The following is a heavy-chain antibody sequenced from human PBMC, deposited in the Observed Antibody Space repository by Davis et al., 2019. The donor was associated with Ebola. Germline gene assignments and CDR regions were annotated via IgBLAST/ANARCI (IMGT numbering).Heavy chain of an antibody. CDR1: GFTVSSNY. J-gene: IGHJ2*01. CDR2: ISSSGSTI. V-gene: IGHV3-11*04. Sequence: GESLKISCAASGFTVSSNYMSWVRQAPGKGLEWVSYISSSGSTIYYADSVKGRFTISSDNAKNTLYLQMNSLRAEDTAVYYCARVGTYYDFWSGYYHTYWYFDLWGRGTLVTVSS. D-gene: IGHD3-3*01. CDR3: ARVGTYYDFWSGYYHTYWYFDL.